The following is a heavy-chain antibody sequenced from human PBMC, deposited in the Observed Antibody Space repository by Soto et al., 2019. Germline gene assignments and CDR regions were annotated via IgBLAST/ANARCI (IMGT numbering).Heavy chain of an antibody. J-gene: IGHJ4*02. V-gene: IGHV1-18*04. D-gene: IGHD2-2*01. CDR1: GYIFNHYG. Sequence: QVQLVQSGAEVKRPGASVKVSCRASGYIFNHYGINWVRQAPGQGLGWGGWIDPFNGKTNFLQTRQDRISMTIDTSARTAYLEVRSLTSADTGVYFCAREGGSSTYYPLELDYWGQGTLVTVSS. CDR2: IDPFNGKT. CDR3: AREGGSSTYYPLELDY.